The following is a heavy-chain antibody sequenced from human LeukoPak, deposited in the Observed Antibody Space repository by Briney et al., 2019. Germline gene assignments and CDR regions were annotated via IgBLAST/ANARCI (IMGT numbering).Heavy chain of an antibody. J-gene: IGHJ5*02. CDR3: ARSGRRDIVVVPAAGLRRQTFDP. V-gene: IGHV4-59*01. D-gene: IGHD2-2*01. CDR1: GGSISSYY. Sequence: SETLSLTCTVSGGSISSYYWSWIRQPPGKGLEWIGYIYYSGSTNYNPSLKSRVTISVDTSKNQFSLKLSSVTAADTAVYYCARSGRRDIVVVPAAGLRRQTFDPWGQGTLVTVSS. CDR2: IYYSGST.